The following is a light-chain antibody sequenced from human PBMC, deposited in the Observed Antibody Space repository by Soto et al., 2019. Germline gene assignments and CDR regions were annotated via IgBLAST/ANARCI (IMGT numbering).Light chain of an antibody. CDR3: CSYAGSSTLDWV. J-gene: IGLJ3*02. V-gene: IGLV2-23*01. Sequence: QSALTQPASVSGSPGQSITISCTGTSIDVGSYNLVSWYQQHPGKAPKLMIYEGSTRPSGVSNRFSGSKSGNTASLTISGLQAEDESDYYCCSYAGSSTLDWVFGGGTKLTVL. CDR2: EGS. CDR1: SIDVGSYNL.